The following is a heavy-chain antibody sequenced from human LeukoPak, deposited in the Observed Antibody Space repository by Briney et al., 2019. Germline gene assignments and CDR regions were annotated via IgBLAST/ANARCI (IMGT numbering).Heavy chain of an antibody. CDR3: ARGRANYITMIVVVITGCFAP. D-gene: IGHD3-22*01. V-gene: IGHV4-34*01. Sequence: SETLSLTCAVYGGSFSGYYWSWIRQPPGKGLEWIGEINHSGSTNYNPSLKSRVTISVDTSKNQFSLKLSSVTAADTAVYYCARGRANYITMIVVVITGCFAPGGRGPLVTVSS. J-gene: IGHJ5*02. CDR2: INHSGST. CDR1: GGSFSGYY.